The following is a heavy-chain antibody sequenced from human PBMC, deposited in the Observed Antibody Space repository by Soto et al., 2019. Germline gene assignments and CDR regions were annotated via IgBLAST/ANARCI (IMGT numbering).Heavy chain of an antibody. J-gene: IGHJ4*02. Sequence: GQSLKISCKGSGYIFTSYWISWVRQMPGKGLEWMGRVDPSDTHTNYSPSFQAHVTISTDNSISTAYLQWSSLKASETSMYYWRRHPTTYRSHWLPYFDILGQGALVTTSS. D-gene: IGHD3-9*01. CDR3: RRHPTTYRSHWLPYFDI. CDR2: VDPSDTHT. CDR1: GYIFTSYW. V-gene: IGHV5-10-1*01.